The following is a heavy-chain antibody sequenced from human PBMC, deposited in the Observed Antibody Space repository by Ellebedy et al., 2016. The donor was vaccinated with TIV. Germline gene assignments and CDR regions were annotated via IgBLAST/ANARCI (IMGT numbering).Heavy chain of an antibody. J-gene: IGHJ3*01. V-gene: IGHV4-59*01. CDR2: LYYTGST. Sequence: GSLRLSCAVSGGSLSDNYWTWIRQPPGKGLEWIGYLYYTGSTNYNPSLKSRVTISVTTPRNQFSLKLNSVTAADTAVYYCVSSVSVDAFDLWGQGTMATVSS. CDR1: GGSLSDNY. D-gene: IGHD3-10*01. CDR3: VSSVSVDAFDL.